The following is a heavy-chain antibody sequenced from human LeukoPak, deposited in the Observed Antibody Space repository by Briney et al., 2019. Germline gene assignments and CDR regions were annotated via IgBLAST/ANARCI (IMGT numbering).Heavy chain of an antibody. J-gene: IGHJ4*02. CDR3: ARGDYDYVWGSYRTFDY. CDR2: ISSSGSTI. D-gene: IGHD3-16*02. Sequence: GGSLRLSCAASGFTFSSYEMNWVRQAPGKGLEWVSYISSSGSTIYYADSVKGRFTISRDNAKNSLYLQMNSRRAEDTAVYYCARGDYDYVWGSYRTFDYWGQGTLVTVSS. CDR1: GFTFSSYE. V-gene: IGHV3-48*03.